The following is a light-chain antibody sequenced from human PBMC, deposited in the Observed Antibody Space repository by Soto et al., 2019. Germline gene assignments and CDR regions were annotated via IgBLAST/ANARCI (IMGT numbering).Light chain of an antibody. CDR3: LQYNNWPWT. V-gene: IGKV3-15*01. J-gene: IGKJ1*01. CDR1: QSVSSN. Sequence: EIVMTQSPATLSVSQGERATLSFRASQSVSSNLAWYQQKPGQAPRLLIYGASTRATGVPARFSGSGSGTEFTLTISSLQSEDFAVYYCLQYNNWPWTFGQGTKV. CDR2: GAS.